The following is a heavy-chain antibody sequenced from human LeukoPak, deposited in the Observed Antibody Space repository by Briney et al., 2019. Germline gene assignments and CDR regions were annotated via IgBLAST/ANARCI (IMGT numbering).Heavy chain of an antibody. CDR2: IGAYNGDT. CDR1: VYTFTSYG. J-gene: IGHJ6*02. CDR3: AGARGLDYYYGRDV. V-gene: IGHV1-18*01. D-gene: IGHD3-10*01. Sequence: ASVNVSCKASVYTFTSYGISWVRQAPGQGLEWMGWIGAYNGDTNYAQKLQGRVTMTTDTSASTAYTELRSLRSDDTGVYFCAGARGLDYYYGRDVWGQGTTVTVSS.